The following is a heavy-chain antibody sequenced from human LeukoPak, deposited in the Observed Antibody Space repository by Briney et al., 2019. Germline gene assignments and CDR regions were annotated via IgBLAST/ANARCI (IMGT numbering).Heavy chain of an antibody. CDR3: ARLGYYIDY. CDR2: INHSGST. CDR1: GGSFSGYY. J-gene: IGHJ4*02. D-gene: IGHD3-22*01. Sequence: SETLSLTCAVYGGSFSGYYWSWIRQPPGKGLEWIGEINHSGSTNYNPSLKSRVTISVDTSKNQFSLKLSSATAADTAVYYCARLGYYIDYWGQGTLVTVSS. V-gene: IGHV4-34*01.